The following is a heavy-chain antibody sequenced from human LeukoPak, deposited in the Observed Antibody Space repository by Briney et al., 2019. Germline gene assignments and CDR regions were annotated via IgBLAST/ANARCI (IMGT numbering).Heavy chain of an antibody. CDR3: ARQFTHCSSTSCLNWFDP. CDR1: GGSISSSSYY. D-gene: IGHD2-2*01. CDR2: IYYSGST. J-gene: IGHJ5*02. V-gene: IGHV4-39*01. Sequence: SETLSLTCTVSGGSISSSSYYWGWIRQPPGKGLEWIGSIYYSGSTYYNPSLKSRVTISVDTSKNQFSLKLSSVTAADTAVYYCARQFTHCSSTSCLNWFDPWGQGTLVTVSS.